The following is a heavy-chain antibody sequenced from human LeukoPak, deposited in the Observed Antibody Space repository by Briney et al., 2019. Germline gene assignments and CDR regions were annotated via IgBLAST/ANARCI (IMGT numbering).Heavy chain of an antibody. D-gene: IGHD4-17*01. V-gene: IGHV1-24*01. J-gene: IGHJ6*02. CDR1: GYTLTELS. CDR2: FDPEDGET. CDR3: ATDPPEPRRTVTPHSYGMDV. Sequence: ASVKVSCKVSGYTLTELSMHWVRQAPGKGLEWMGGFDPEDGETIYAQKLQGRVTMTEDTSTDTAYMELSSLRSEDTAVYYCATDPPEPRRTVTPHSYGMDVWGQGTTVTVSS.